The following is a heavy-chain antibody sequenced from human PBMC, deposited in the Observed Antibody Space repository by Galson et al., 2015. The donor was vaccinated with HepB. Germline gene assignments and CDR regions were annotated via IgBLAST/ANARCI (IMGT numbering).Heavy chain of an antibody. CDR2: TYYRSKWYN. CDR3: TRLQLAHFDY. Sequence: AISGDSVSSNSAAWNWMRQSPSRGLEWLGRTYYRSKWYNDYAVSVKSRITINPDTSKNQFSLQLNSVTPEDTAVYYCTRLQLAHFDYWGQGTLVTVSS. D-gene: IGHD5-18*01. J-gene: IGHJ4*02. V-gene: IGHV6-1*01. CDR1: GDSVSSNSAA.